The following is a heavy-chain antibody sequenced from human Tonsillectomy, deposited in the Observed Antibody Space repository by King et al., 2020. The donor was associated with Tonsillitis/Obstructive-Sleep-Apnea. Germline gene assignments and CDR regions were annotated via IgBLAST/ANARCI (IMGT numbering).Heavy chain of an antibody. CDR1: GFTFTRYA. CDR3: AGGPAGADYYYMDV. J-gene: IGHJ6*03. V-gene: IGHV3-23*04. Sequence: VQLVESGGGSVQPGGSLRLSCAASGFTFTRYAMTWVRQAPGKGLEWVSSISVNGAGTHYADSVKGRFTISRDNSKSTLYLQMNSLRVDDTAVYYCAGGPAGADYYYMDVWGKGTTVTVSS. CDR2: ISVNGAGT. D-gene: IGHD6-19*01.